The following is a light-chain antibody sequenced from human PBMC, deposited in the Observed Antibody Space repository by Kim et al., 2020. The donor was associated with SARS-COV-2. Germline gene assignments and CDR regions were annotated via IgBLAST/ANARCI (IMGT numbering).Light chain of an antibody. CDR1: QSVSSTY. J-gene: IGKJ2*01. CDR3: QQYGTSHYT. Sequence: DIVLTQSPGTLSLSPGERATLSCRASQSVSSTYLAWYQQKPGQAPRLLIYGASSRATGIPDRFSGSGSGTDFTLTISRLEPEDVAVYYCQQYGTSHYTFGQGTKLEIK. V-gene: IGKV3-20*01. CDR2: GAS.